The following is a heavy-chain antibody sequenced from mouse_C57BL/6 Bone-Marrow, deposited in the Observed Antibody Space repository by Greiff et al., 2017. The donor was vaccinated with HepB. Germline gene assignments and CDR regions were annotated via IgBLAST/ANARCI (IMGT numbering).Heavy chain of an antibody. CDR2: IYPGDGDT. V-gene: IGHV1-82*01. D-gene: IGHD2-2*01. CDR3: ARRSPMGYDDERYYYFDY. J-gene: IGHJ2*01. Sequence: QVQLQQSGPELVKPGASVKISCKASGYAFSSSWMNWVKQRPGKGLEWIGRIYPGDGDTNYNGKFKGKATLTADKSSSTAYMQLSSLTSEDSAVYFCARRSPMGYDDERYYYFDYWGQGTTLTVSS. CDR1: GYAFSSSW.